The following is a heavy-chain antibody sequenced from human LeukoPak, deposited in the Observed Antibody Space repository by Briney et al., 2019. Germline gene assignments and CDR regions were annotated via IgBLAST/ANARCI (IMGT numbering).Heavy chain of an antibody. Sequence: GGSLRLSCAASGFTFNNYAMHRVRQAPGKGLEWMTVISFHGKDKFYADSMKGRLTISRDNSQRTLVMEMNSLRAEDTAVYYCVGLDCSAGSCYLDHWGQGILVTVSS. V-gene: IGHV3-30*04. CDR1: GFTFNNYA. D-gene: IGHD2-15*01. J-gene: IGHJ4*02. CDR3: VGLDCSAGSCYLDH. CDR2: ISFHGKDK.